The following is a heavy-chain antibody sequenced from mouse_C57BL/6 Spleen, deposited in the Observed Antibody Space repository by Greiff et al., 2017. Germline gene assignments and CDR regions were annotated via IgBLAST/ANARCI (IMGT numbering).Heavy chain of an antibody. V-gene: IGHV1-82*01. CDR3: ARGGSSYGYFDV. Sequence: VQLVESGPELVKPGASVKISCKASGYAFSSSWMNWVKQRPGKGLEWIGRIYPGDGDTNYNGKFKGKATLTADKSSSTAYMQLSSLTSEDSAVYFCARGGSSYGYFDVWGTGTTVTVSS. J-gene: IGHJ1*03. CDR1: GYAFSSSW. D-gene: IGHD1-1*01. CDR2: IYPGDGDT.